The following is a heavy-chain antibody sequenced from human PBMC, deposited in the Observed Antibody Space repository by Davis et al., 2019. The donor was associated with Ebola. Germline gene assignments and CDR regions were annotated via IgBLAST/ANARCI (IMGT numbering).Heavy chain of an antibody. CDR3: AKVAGTIDY. V-gene: IGHV3-23*01. CDR1: GFTVSSNY. D-gene: IGHD6-19*01. Sequence: GESLKISCAASGFTVSSNYMSWVRQAPGKGLEWVSAISGSGGSTYYADSVKGRFTISRDNSKNTLYLQMNSLRAEDTAVYYCAKVAGTIDYWGQGTLVTVSS. J-gene: IGHJ4*02. CDR2: ISGSGGST.